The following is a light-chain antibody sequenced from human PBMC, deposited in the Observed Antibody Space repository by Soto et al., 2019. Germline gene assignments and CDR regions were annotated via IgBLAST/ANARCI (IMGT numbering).Light chain of an antibody. CDR3: SSYAGSILGV. CDR2: EVS. J-gene: IGLJ7*01. V-gene: IGLV2-8*01. Sequence: QSALTQPPSASGSPGQSVTISGTGTSSDVGGYKYVSWYQQHPGKAPKLMIYEVSKRPSGVPDRFSGSKSGNTASLTVSGLQAEDEADYYCSSYAGSILGVFGGGTQLTVL. CDR1: SSDVGGYKY.